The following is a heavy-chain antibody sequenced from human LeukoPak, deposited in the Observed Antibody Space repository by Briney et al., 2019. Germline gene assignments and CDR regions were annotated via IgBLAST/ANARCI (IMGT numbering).Heavy chain of an antibody. Sequence: GASVKVSCKASGGTFTSYGISWVRQAPGQGLEWMGWISAYNGNTNYAQKLQGRVTMTTDTPTSTAYMELRSLRSDDTAVYYCARDPFPHKRVDYWGQGTLVTVSS. CDR3: ARDPFPHKRVDY. CDR1: GGTFTSYG. D-gene: IGHD2/OR15-2a*01. J-gene: IGHJ4*02. CDR2: ISAYNGNT. V-gene: IGHV1-18*01.